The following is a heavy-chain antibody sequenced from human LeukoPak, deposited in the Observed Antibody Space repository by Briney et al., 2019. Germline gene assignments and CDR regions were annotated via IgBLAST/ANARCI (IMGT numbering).Heavy chain of an antibody. Sequence: ASAKVSCKASGYTFTSYGISWVRQAPGQGLEGMGWISAYNGYTNYAQKLQGRVTITTDTSTSTAYMELRSLRSDDTAVYYCARAGWYELPRYAFDIWGQGTMVTVSS. J-gene: IGHJ3*02. CDR1: GYTFTSYG. D-gene: IGHD6-19*01. CDR2: ISAYNGYT. CDR3: ARAGWYELPRYAFDI. V-gene: IGHV1-18*01.